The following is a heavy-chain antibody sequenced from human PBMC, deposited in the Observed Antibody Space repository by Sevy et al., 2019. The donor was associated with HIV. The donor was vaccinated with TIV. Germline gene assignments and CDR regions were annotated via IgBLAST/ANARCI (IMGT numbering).Heavy chain of an antibody. CDR1: GYPFSSYG. Sequence: ASVKVSCKASGYPFSSYGISWVRQAPGQGLEWMDWISADSGNSNYAQNLQGRVTMTTDTSTSTAYMELRSLRFDDTAVYYCARDLGGYGGTSIDYWGQGTLVTVSS. CDR3: ARDLGGYGGTSIDY. CDR2: ISADSGNS. D-gene: IGHD2-15*01. V-gene: IGHV1-18*01. J-gene: IGHJ4*02.